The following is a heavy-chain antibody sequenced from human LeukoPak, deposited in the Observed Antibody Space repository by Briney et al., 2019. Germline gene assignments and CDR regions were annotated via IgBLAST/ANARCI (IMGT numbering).Heavy chain of an antibody. V-gene: IGHV4-4*07. J-gene: IGHJ4*02. Sequence: SETLSVTCTVSGGSISSYYWSWIRQPAGKGLEWIGRIYTSGSTNYNPSLKSRVTMSVDTSKNQFSLKLSSVTAADTAVYYCARVEGRAAAGAIDYWGQGTLVTVSS. CDR3: ARVEGRAAAGAIDY. CDR1: GGSISSYY. D-gene: IGHD6-13*01. CDR2: IYTSGST.